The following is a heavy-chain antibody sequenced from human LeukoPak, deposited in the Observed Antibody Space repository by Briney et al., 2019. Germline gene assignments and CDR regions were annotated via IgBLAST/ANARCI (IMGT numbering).Heavy chain of an antibody. J-gene: IGHJ4*02. Sequence: GASVKVSCKASGYTFTGYYMHWVRQAPGQGLEWMGWINPNSGGTNYAQNLQGRVTMTTDTSTSTAYMELRSLRSDDTAVYYCARVWGGGMVRKKGMFFDYWGQGTLVTVSS. CDR3: ARVWGGGMVRKKGMFFDY. V-gene: IGHV1-2*02. D-gene: IGHD3-10*01. CDR1: GYTFTGYY. CDR2: INPNSGGT.